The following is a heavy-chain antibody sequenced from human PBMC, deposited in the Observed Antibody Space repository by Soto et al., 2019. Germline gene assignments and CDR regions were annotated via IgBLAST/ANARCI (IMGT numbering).Heavy chain of an antibody. J-gene: IGHJ4*02. D-gene: IGHD4-4*01. CDR1: GGSIKSSNW. V-gene: IGHV4-4*02. CDR3: ARGEGTTVLFVY. CDR2: IYHSGNT. Sequence: SETLSLTCAVSGGSIKSSNWWSWVRQPPGKGLEWIGEIYHSGNTNYNPSLKSRVTMSVDNPKNQFSLKLSFVTAADTAVYYCARGEGTTVLFVYWGQGALVTVSS.